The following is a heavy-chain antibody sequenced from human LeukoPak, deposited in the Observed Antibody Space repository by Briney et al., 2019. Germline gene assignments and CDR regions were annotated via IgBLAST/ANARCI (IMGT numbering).Heavy chain of an antibody. V-gene: IGHV3-74*01. Sequence: GGFLRLSCAASGFTFSSYWMHWVRQAPGKGLVWVSRINSDGSSTSYADSVKGRFTISRDNAKNTLYLQMNSLRAEDTAVYYCARDASSGWYTNDYWGQGTLVTVSS. D-gene: IGHD6-19*01. CDR2: INSDGSST. CDR3: ARDASSGWYTNDY. J-gene: IGHJ4*02. CDR1: GFTFSSYW.